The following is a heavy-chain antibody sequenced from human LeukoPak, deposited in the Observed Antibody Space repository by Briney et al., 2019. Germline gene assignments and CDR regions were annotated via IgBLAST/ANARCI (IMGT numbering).Heavy chain of an antibody. Sequence: SQTLSLTCIVSGSSISSGTYYWTWIRQPAGRGLEWIGLKSTSGTTKYNPSLKSRVTISVDTSKNQFSLKVSSVTAADTAVYYCARALDGSGSFMDVWGKGTTVTISS. V-gene: IGHV4-61*02. CDR2: KSTSGTT. J-gene: IGHJ6*03. CDR1: GSSISSGTYY. D-gene: IGHD3-10*01. CDR3: ARALDGSGSFMDV.